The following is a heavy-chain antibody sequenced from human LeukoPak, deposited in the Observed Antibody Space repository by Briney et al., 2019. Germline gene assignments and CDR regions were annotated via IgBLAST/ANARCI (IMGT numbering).Heavy chain of an antibody. CDR2: INHSGST. D-gene: IGHD6-13*01. CDR1: GGSFSGYY. CDR3: ARGTAGTRYFYYYYYGMDV. J-gene: IGHJ6*02. Sequence: SETLSLTCAVYGGSFSGYYWRWIRQPPGKGLEWIGEINHSGSTNYNPSLKSRVTISVDTSKNQFSLKLSSVTAADTAVYYCARGTAGTRYFYYYYYGMDVWGQGTTVTVSS. V-gene: IGHV4-34*01.